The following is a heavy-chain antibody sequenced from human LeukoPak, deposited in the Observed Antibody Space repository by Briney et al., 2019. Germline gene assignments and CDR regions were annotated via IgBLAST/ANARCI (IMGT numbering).Heavy chain of an antibody. D-gene: IGHD3-16*01. CDR1: GGSISSYY. V-gene: IGHV4-59*01. Sequence: PSETLSLTCTVSGGSISSYYWSWIRQPPGKGLEWIGYIYYSGSTNYNPSLKSRVTISVDTSKNQFSLKLSSVTAADTAVYYCARDGHEGECLVWGQGTLVTVSS. J-gene: IGHJ4*02. CDR2: IYYSGST. CDR3: ARDGHEGECLV.